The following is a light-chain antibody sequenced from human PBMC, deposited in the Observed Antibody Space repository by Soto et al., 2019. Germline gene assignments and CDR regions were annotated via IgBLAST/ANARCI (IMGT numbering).Light chain of an antibody. CDR3: QQYNNFPPLFT. CDR2: DAS. CDR1: QDISNY. Sequence: DIQMTQSPSSLSASVGDRVTMTCQASQDISNYLNWYQQKAGKAPKLLIYDASNLETGVPTRFSGSGSGTDFTFTITSLQPEDFATYYCQQYNNFPPLFTFGPGTKVDIK. J-gene: IGKJ3*01. V-gene: IGKV1-33*01.